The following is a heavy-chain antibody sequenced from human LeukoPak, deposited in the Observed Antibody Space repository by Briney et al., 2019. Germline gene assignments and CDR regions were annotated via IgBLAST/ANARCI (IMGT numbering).Heavy chain of an antibody. CDR3: ARAGYSSSWYPDYFDY. Sequence: SETLSLTCTVSGGSISSYYWSWIRQPPGKGLEWIGYIYYSGSTNYNPSLKSRVTISVDTSKNQFSLKLSSVTAAGTAVYYCARAGYSSSWYPDYFDYWGQGTLVTVSS. CDR2: IYYSGST. D-gene: IGHD6-13*01. CDR1: GGSISSYY. V-gene: IGHV4-59*01. J-gene: IGHJ4*02.